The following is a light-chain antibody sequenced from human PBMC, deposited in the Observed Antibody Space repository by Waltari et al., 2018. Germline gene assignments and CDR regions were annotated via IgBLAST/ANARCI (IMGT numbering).Light chain of an antibody. Sequence: EVVITQTPATLSVSPGERATLSCRASQSISNHLAWYQQKPGQAPRLLVSGASTMATGIPARFSDSGYGTEFTLTISGLQSELFAVYGCQQYDKGPLTFGGGTRVAI. CDR3: QQYDKGPLT. V-gene: IGKV3-15*01. CDR2: GAS. J-gene: IGKJ4*01. CDR1: QSISNH.